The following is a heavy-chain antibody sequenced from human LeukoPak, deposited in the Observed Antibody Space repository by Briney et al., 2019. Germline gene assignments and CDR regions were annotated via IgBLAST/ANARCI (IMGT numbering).Heavy chain of an antibody. CDR2: ISYSGST. D-gene: IGHD3-10*01. Sequence: SETLSLTCTVSGGSISTSSYYWGWIRQPPGKGLEWIGSISYSGSTYYSPSLKSRVTISVDTSKNQFSLKLSSVTAADTAVYYCARLGVVRGAKHIGYWGQGTLVTVSS. J-gene: IGHJ4*02. CDR3: ARLGVVRGAKHIGY. V-gene: IGHV4-39*01. CDR1: GGSISTSSYY.